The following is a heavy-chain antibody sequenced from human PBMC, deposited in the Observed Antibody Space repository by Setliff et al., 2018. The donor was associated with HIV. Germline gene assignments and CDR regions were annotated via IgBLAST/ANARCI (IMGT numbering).Heavy chain of an antibody. D-gene: IGHD1-20*01. CDR1: GYRLTIYW. CDR3: ARITGNAFDV. V-gene: IGHV5-51*01. Sequence: GESLTISCKGSGYRLTIYWIGWVRQMPGKGLEWMGIIYLGDSDTRYSPSFQGQVTISADKSISTAYLQWSSLKASDTAMYYCARITGNAFDVWGQGAMVTVSS. CDR2: IYLGDSDT. J-gene: IGHJ3*01.